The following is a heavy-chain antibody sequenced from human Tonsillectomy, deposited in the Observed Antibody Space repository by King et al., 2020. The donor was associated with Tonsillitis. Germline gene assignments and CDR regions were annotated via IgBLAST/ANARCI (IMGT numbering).Heavy chain of an antibody. CDR2: ISSSGSTR. CDR1: GFTFSDYY. V-gene: IGHV3-11*01. D-gene: IGHD2-21*01. J-gene: IGHJ4*02. Sequence: VQLVESGGGLVKPGGSLRLSCAASGFTFSDYYMSWIRQAPGKGLEWVSYISSSGSTRNYADSVKGRFTISRDNAENSLSLQMNSLRAEDTAVYYCARAFCGADCYSAPFNYWGQGTLVTVSS. CDR3: ARAFCGADCYSAPFNY.